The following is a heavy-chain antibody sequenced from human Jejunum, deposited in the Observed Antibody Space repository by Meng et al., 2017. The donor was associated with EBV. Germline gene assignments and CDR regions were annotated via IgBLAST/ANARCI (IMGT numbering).Heavy chain of an antibody. J-gene: IGHJ4*02. Sequence: VQLKHWGAGLLKPSETLSLTCAVYRGSFSGYYWSWIRQHPGKGLEWIGEINHSGSTNYNPSLRSRVTISVETSKNQFSLRLNSVTAADTAVYYCARVAFSYTTRSLDSWGQGTLVTVSS. CDR1: RGSFSGYY. D-gene: IGHD3-16*02. CDR2: INHSGST. CDR3: ARVAFSYTTRSLDS. V-gene: IGHV4-34*02.